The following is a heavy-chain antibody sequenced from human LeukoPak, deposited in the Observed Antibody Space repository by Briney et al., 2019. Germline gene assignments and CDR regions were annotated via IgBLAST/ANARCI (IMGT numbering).Heavy chain of an antibody. CDR2: IIPIFGTA. J-gene: IGHJ4*02. V-gene: IGHV1-69*05. D-gene: IGHD3-22*01. CDR1: GGTFSSYA. CDR3: ARARGHHYSDSSGYLDY. Sequence: ASVKVSCKASGGTFSSYAISWVRQAPGQGLEWMGRIIPIFGTANYAQKFQGRVTITTDESTSTAYMELSSLRSEDTAVYYCARARGHHYSDSSGYLDYWGQGTLVTVSS.